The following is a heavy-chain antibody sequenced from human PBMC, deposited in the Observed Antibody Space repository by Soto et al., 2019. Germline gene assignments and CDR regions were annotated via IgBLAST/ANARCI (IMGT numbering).Heavy chain of an antibody. J-gene: IGHJ4*02. D-gene: IGHD2-21*01. CDR1: GYTFTSYA. CDR2: INGGNGNT. V-gene: IGHV1-3*01. Sequence: ASVKVSCKASGYTFTSYAMHWVRQAPGQRLEWMGWINGGNGNTKYSPKFQGRVTITRDTFASTAYMELSSLRSEDTAVYYCARDHAYGIPDYRGQGTLVTVS. CDR3: ARDHAYGIPDY.